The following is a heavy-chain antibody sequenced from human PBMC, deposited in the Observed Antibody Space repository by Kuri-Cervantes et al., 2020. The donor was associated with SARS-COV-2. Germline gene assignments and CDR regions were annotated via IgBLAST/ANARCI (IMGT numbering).Heavy chain of an antibody. D-gene: IGHD3-16*02. CDR1: GFTFSDYY. J-gene: IGHJ4*02. CDR2: ISSSSSYT. CDR3: ARDTVRGVIRYYFDY. V-gene: IGHV3-11*06. Sequence: GESLKISCAASGFTFSDYYMSWIRQAPGKGLEWVSYISSSSSYTNYADSVKGRFTISRDNAKNSLYLQMNSLRAEDTAVYYCARDTVRGVIRYYFDYWGQGTLVTVSS.